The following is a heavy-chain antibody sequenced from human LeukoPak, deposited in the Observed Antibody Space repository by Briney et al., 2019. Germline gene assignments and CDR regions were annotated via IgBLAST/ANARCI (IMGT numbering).Heavy chain of an antibody. J-gene: IGHJ6*03. CDR3: ARERIGSDYYLDV. D-gene: IGHD6-19*01. V-gene: IGHV3-20*04. CDR2: INWSGGTT. CDR1: GFTFDEYG. Sequence: GESLRLSCAASGFTFDEYGMSWVRQAPGKGLEWVSGINWSGGTTVYAESVKGRFTVSRDNAKNSLYLQVNSLRVDDTALYYCARERIGSDYYLDVWGKGTTVTVSS.